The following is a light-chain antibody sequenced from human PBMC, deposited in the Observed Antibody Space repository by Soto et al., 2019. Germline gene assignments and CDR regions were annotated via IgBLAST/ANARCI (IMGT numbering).Light chain of an antibody. CDR1: QSVTTN. CDR2: GAS. CDR3: QQYNTYQGT. Sequence: EVVMTQSPATLSVSPGERATLSCRASQSVTTNMAWYQQKPGQAPRLLIYGASTRATGIPARFIGSGSRTDFTLTISSLQPDDFATYYCQQYNTYQGTFGPGTKVDIK. J-gene: IGKJ1*01. V-gene: IGKV3-15*01.